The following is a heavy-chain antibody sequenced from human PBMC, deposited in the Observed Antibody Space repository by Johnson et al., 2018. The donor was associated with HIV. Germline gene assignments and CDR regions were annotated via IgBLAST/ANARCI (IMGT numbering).Heavy chain of an antibody. CDR3: ATSTASDAFDI. Sequence: VQLVESGGGLVKPGGSLRLSCAASGFTFSDYYMSWIRQAPGKGLEWVSAISGNGGNTYYADSVKGRFTISRDNSKNTLYLQMNSLRAEDTAVYYCATSTASDAFDIWGQGTMVTVSS. CDR2: ISGNGGNT. CDR1: GFTFSDYY. J-gene: IGHJ3*02. D-gene: IGHD1-1*01. V-gene: IGHV3-23*04.